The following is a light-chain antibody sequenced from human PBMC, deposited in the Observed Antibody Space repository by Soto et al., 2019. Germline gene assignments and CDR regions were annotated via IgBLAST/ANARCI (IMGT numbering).Light chain of an antibody. J-gene: IGKJ1*01. CDR2: AAS. Sequence: DIQMTQSPSSLSASVGDRVTITCRASQSISSYLNWYQQKPGKAPKLLIYAASSLQSGVPSRFSGSGSGTDFTLTISSLQPEDFATYYCQQSSEATWTFGQGPRWISN. V-gene: IGKV1-39*01. CDR3: QQSSEATWT. CDR1: QSISSY.